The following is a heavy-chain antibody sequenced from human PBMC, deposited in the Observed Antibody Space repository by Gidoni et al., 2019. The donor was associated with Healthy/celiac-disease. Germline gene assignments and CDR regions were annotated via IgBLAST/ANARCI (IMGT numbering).Heavy chain of an antibody. CDR1: GYTFTGYY. D-gene: IGHD3-10*01. Sequence: QVQLVQSGAEVKKPGASVKVSCKATGYTFTGYYMHWVRQAPGQGLEWMGWINPNGGGTNYAQKFQGRVTMTRDTSISTAYMELSRLRSDDTAVYYCARDGNTMVRGVGYWGQGTLVTVSS. CDR2: INPNGGGT. CDR3: ARDGNTMVRGVGY. J-gene: IGHJ4*02. V-gene: IGHV1-2*02.